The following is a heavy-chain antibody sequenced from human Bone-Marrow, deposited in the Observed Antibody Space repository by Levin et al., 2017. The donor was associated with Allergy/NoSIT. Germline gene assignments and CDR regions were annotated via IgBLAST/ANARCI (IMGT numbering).Heavy chain of an antibody. CDR2: SSAYNGRT. J-gene: IGHJ4*02. CDR1: GYTFSSYV. D-gene: IGHD3-22*01. Sequence: ASVKVSCKASGYTFSSYVISWVRQVPGQGLEWMGWSSAYNGRTKYVQKFEDRVNMTTDRSTSTAYMELRSLGSGDTAVYYCARENYDTSGQRLHFDSWGQGTRVTVSS. CDR3: ARENYDTSGQRLHFDS. V-gene: IGHV1-18*01.